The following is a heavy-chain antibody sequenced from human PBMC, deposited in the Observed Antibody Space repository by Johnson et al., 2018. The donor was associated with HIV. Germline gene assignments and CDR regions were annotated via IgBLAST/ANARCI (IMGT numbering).Heavy chain of an antibody. Sequence: QVQLVESGGGVVQPGRSLRLSCAASGFTFSSYAMHWVRQAPGKGLEWVAVISSDGSHKYYADSVKGRFTISRDNYKKTLYLQMNSLRAEDTAVYYCARDKQWLDAVYIWGQGTMVTVSS. CDR1: GFTFSSYA. J-gene: IGHJ3*02. V-gene: IGHV3-30-3*01. D-gene: IGHD6-19*01. CDR2: ISSDGSHK. CDR3: ARDKQWLDAVYI.